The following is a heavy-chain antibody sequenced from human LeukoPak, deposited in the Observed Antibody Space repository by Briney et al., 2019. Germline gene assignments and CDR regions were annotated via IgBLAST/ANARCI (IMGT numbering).Heavy chain of an antibody. CDR2: ISAYNGNT. J-gene: IGHJ4*02. Sequence: ASVKVSCKASGYTFTSYGISWVRQAPGQGLEWMGWISAYNGNTNYAQKLQGRVTMTTDTSTSTAYMELRSLRSDDTAVYYCARGYCTNGVCLYYFDYWGQGTLVTVSS. CDR1: GYTFTSYG. D-gene: IGHD2-8*01. V-gene: IGHV1-18*01. CDR3: ARGYCTNGVCLYYFDY.